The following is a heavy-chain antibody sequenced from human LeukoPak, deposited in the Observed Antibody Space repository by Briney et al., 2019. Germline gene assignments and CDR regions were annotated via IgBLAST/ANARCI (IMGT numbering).Heavy chain of an antibody. CDR2: ITTSGATT. V-gene: IGHV3-23*01. Sequence: GGSLRLSSAASGFTFSSYGMSWVRQAPGKGLEWVSFITTSGATTSYADSVKVGFTISRDNTRNTLYMQMNSQRAEYTALYYCAIMHGYYDGSGYWVQWGQGTLVTVSS. J-gene: IGHJ4*02. D-gene: IGHD3-22*01. CDR1: GFTFSSYG. CDR3: AIMHGYYDGSGYWVQ.